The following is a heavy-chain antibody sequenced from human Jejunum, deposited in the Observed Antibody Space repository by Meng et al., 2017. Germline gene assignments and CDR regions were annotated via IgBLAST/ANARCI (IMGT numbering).Heavy chain of an antibody. V-gene: IGHV4-61*03. CDR1: VGSASSGFYY. CDR3: ARDSETYPTYFDY. J-gene: IGHJ4*02. CDR2: ISDSGTT. D-gene: IGHD5-24*01. Sequence: VQLPESGPGLLRPSETLSPTCTVSVGSASSGFYYWSWIRQPPGKGLEWIGYISDSGTTNYNPSLKSRVTMSVDTSKNHFSLKLTSVTAADTAVYFCARDSETYPTYFDYWGQGTLVTVSS.